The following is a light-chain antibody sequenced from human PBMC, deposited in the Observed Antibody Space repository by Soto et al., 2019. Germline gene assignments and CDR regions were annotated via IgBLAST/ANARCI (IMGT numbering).Light chain of an antibody. CDR2: GNS. Sequence: QAVVTQPPSVSGAPGQRVTISCTGSSSNIGATYDVQWYQQLPGTAPKLLIYGNSNRPSGVPDRFSGSKYGTSASLAITGLQADDEADYYCQSYDSSLSAHYVFGTGTKLTVL. J-gene: IGLJ1*01. CDR3: QSYDSSLSAHYV. CDR1: SSNIGATYD. V-gene: IGLV1-40*01.